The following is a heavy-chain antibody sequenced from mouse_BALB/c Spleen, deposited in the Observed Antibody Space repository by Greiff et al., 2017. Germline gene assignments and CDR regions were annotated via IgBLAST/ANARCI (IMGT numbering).Heavy chain of an antibody. CDR2: ILPGSGST. D-gene: IGHD2-1*01. Sequence: QVQLQQSGAELMKPGASVKISCKATGYTFSSYWIEWVKQRPGHGLEWIGEILPGSGSTNYNEKFKGKATFTADTSSNTAYMQLSSLTSEDSAVYYCARCGNYVGFDYWGQGTTLTVSS. V-gene: IGHV1-9*01. J-gene: IGHJ2*01. CDR3: ARCGNYVGFDY. CDR1: GYTFSSYW.